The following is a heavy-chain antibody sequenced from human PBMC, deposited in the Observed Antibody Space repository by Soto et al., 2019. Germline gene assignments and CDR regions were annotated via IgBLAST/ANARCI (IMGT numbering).Heavy chain of an antibody. CDR2: IKQDGSEK. CDR3: ASHIVVVTAIDY. D-gene: IGHD2-21*02. Sequence: GGSLRLSCAASGFTFSSYAMSWVRQAPGKGLEWVANIKQDGSEKYYVDSVKGRFTISRDNAKNSLYLQMNSLRAEDTAVYYCASHIVVVTAIDYWGQGTLVTVSS. J-gene: IGHJ4*02. CDR1: GFTFSSYA. V-gene: IGHV3-7*01.